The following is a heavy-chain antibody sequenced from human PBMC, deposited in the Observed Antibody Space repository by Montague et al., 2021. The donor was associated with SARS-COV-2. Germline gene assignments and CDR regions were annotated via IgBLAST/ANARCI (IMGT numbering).Heavy chain of an antibody. CDR3: AHRRIAAAGGYFQH. D-gene: IGHD6-13*01. Sequence: PALVKPTQTLTLTCTFSGFSLSTSGMCVGWIRQPPGKALEWLARIDWDDDKYYSTSLKTRLTISKDTSKNQVVLTMTNMDPVDTATYYCAHRRIAAAGGYFQHWGQGTLVTVSS. J-gene: IGHJ1*01. CDR1: GFSLSTSGMC. V-gene: IGHV2-70*11. CDR2: IDWDDDK.